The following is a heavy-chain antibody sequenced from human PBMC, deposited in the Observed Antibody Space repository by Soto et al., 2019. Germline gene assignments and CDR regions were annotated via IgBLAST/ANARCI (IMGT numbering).Heavy chain of an antibody. CDR3: ARNYDSSGYYPRFDP. V-gene: IGHV4-61*01. CDR1: GGSVSSGSYY. J-gene: IGHJ5*02. Sequence: PSETLSLTCTVSGGSVSSGSYYWSWLRQPPGKGLEWIGYIYYSGSTNYNPSLKSRVTTSVDTSKNQFSLKLSSVTAADTAVYYCARNYDSSGYYPRFDPWGQGTLVTVSS. D-gene: IGHD3-22*01. CDR2: IYYSGST.